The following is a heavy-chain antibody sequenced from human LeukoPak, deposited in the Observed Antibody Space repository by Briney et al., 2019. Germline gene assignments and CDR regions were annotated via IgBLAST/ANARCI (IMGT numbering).Heavy chain of an antibody. CDR3: ARESPSYVVDY. CDR1: GLTCIRYW. CDR2: IKQDGSEK. Sequence: GWSLSLSCASSGLTCIRYWMSWGRPAPGKGLEWVANIKQDGSEKYYVDSVKGRFTISRDNAKNSLYLQMNSLRAEDTAVYYCARESPSYVVDYWGQGTLVTVSS. D-gene: IGHD1-26*01. V-gene: IGHV3-7*01. J-gene: IGHJ4*02.